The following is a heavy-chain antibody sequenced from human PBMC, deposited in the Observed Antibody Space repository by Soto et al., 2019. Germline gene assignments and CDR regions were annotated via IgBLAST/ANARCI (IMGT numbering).Heavy chain of an antibody. CDR2: THHSGST. CDR3: ARNGDCSSSRCNVGWFDP. J-gene: IGHJ5*02. Sequence: QVQLQESGPGLVKPSGTLSLTCAVSGDSVSTHYWWSWVRQSPGKGLEWIGETHHSGSTHYNPSLNSRVTISVDKSKNDFSLKLTSGTAADTAVYYCARNGDCSSSRCNVGWFDPWGRGTLVTVSS. CDR1: GDSVSTHYW. D-gene: IGHD2-2*01. V-gene: IGHV4-4*02.